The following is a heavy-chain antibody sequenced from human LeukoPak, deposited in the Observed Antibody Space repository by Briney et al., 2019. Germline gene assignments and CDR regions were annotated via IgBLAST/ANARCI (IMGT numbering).Heavy chain of an antibody. J-gene: IGHJ4*02. D-gene: IGHD3-3*01. CDR2: ITDSGGSM. CDR3: ARDPKEYYDFWSGYYNVGEFDY. CDR1: GFTFSTYD. V-gene: IGHV3-23*01. Sequence: GGSLRLSCAASGFTFSTYDMSWVRQAPGKGLEWVSTITDSGGSMYYADSVKGRFTISRDNSKNTLYLQMNSLRAEDTAVYYCARDPKEYYDFWSGYYNVGEFDYWGQGTLVTVPS.